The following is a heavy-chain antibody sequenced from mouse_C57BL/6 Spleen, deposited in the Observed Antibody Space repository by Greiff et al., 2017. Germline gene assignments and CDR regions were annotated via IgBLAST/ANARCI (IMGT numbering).Heavy chain of an antibody. CDR1: GYAFSSYW. CDR3: ARSVTPRMFAY. V-gene: IGHV1-80*01. D-gene: IGHD2-3*01. Sequence: QVQLKESGAELVKPGASVKISCKASGYAFSSYWLNWVKQRPGKGLEWIGQIYPGDGDTNSNGKFKGKATLTADKSSSTAYMQLSSLTSEDSAVYFCARSVTPRMFAYWGQGTLVTVSA. J-gene: IGHJ3*01. CDR2: IYPGDGDT.